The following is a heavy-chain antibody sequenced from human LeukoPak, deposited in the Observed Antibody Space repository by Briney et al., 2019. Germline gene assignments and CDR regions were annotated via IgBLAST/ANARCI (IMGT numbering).Heavy chain of an antibody. J-gene: IGHJ3*02. D-gene: IGHD3-22*01. V-gene: IGHV3-23*01. CDR3: AKDAGYYYDSSGYSNAFDI. CDR1: GFTFSNYA. Sequence: PGGSLRLSCAASGFTFSNYAMNWVRQAPGKGLEWVSGISGRGGSTYHADSVKGRFTISRDNSKNTLYLQMNSLRAEDTAVYYCAKDAGYYYDSSGYSNAFDIWGHGTMVTVSS. CDR2: ISGRGGST.